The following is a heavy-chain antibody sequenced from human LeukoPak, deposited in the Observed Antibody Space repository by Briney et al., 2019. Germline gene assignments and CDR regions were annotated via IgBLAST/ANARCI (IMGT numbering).Heavy chain of an antibody. CDR3: AVGTKPLSYHFFDY. J-gene: IGHJ4*02. Sequence: GGSLRLSCAASGFTFSSYWMHWVRQTPGTGLVWVSRINGDGSSTSYADSVKGRFTLSKDNAKNKLYLQMNSLRAEDTAVYYCAVGTKPLSYHFFDYWGQGALVTVSS. CDR2: INGDGSST. CDR1: GFTFSSYW. V-gene: IGHV3-74*01. D-gene: IGHD1-7*01.